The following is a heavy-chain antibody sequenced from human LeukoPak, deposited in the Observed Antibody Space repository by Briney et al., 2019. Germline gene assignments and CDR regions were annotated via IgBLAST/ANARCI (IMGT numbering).Heavy chain of an antibody. V-gene: IGHV3-48*04. J-gene: IGHJ5*02. Sequence: GGSLRLSCAASGFTFSSYSMNWVRQAPGKGLEWVSYISSSSSTIYYADSVKGRFTISRDNAKNSLYLQMNSLRAEDTAVYYCARVPHYYDSSGYWSTWGQGTLVTVSS. D-gene: IGHD3-22*01. CDR3: ARVPHYYDSSGYWST. CDR2: ISSSSSTI. CDR1: GFTFSSYS.